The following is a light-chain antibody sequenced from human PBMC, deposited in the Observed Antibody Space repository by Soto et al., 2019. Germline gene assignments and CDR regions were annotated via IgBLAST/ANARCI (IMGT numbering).Light chain of an antibody. CDR1: QSISSY. J-gene: IGKJ5*01. V-gene: IGKV1-39*01. CDR2: AAS. CDR3: QQSYSTNIT. Sequence: DIQMTQSPSSLSASVGDRVTITCRASQSISSYLNWYQQKPGKAHKLLIYAASSLQSGVPSRFSVSGAGTDFTLTIRSLQPEDFATYYWQQSYSTNITFVQGTRQEIK.